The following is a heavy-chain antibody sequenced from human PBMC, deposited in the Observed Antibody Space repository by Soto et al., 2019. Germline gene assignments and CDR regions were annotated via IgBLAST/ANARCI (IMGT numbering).Heavy chain of an antibody. CDR1: GGTFSSYT. Sequence: SVKVSCKASGGTFSSYTISWVRQAPGQGLEWMGRIIPILGIANYAQKFQGRVTITADKSTSTAYMELSSLRSEDTAVYYCASLGYCSSTSCTFDYWGQGTLVTVSS. J-gene: IGHJ4*02. CDR3: ASLGYCSSTSCTFDY. D-gene: IGHD2-2*01. V-gene: IGHV1-69*02. CDR2: IIPILGIA.